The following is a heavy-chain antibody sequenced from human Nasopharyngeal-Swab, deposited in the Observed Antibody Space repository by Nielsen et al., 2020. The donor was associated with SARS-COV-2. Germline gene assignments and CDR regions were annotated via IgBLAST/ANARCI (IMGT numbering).Heavy chain of an antibody. CDR1: GDSVSSSSAA. CDR2: TYYRSKWYN. CDR3: ARARGAYGDYYYYYPDV. D-gene: IGHD4-17*01. Sequence: SQTLSLTCAISGDSVSSSSAAWNWIRQSPSRGLEWLGRTYYRSKWYNDYAVSVKSRITINPDTSKNQFSLHLNSVTPEDTAVYYCARARGAYGDYYYYYPDVWGKGTTVTVSS. V-gene: IGHV6-1*01. J-gene: IGHJ6*03.